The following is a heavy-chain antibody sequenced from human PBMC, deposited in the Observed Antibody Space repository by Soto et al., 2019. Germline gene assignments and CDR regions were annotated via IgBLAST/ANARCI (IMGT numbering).Heavy chain of an antibody. Sequence: GGSLRLSCAASGFTFSSYGMHWVRQAPGKGLEWVAVIWYDGSNKYYADSVKGRFTISRDNSKNTLYLQMNSLRAEDTAVYYCARDIVRGGKVVPAAIYYWGQGTLVTVSS. D-gene: IGHD2-2*01. J-gene: IGHJ4*02. CDR2: IWYDGSNK. CDR3: ARDIVRGGKVVPAAIYY. V-gene: IGHV3-33*01. CDR1: GFTFSSYG.